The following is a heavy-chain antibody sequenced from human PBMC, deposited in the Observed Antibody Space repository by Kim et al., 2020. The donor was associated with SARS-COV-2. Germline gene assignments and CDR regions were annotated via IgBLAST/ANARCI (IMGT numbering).Heavy chain of an antibody. V-gene: IGHV1-3*01. CDR1: GYTFTSYA. CDR2: IDADNGNT. CDR3: ARNEDY. J-gene: IGHJ4*02. Sequence: ASVKVSCKACGYTFTSYAFHWVRQAPGQRLEWMGWIDADNGNTKYSQKFQGRVTITRDTSATTAYMELSSLRSEDTAVYYCARNEDYWGQGTLVTVSS.